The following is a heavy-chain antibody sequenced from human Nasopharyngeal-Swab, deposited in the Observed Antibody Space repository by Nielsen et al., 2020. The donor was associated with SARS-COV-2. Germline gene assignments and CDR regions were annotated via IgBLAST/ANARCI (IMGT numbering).Heavy chain of an antibody. D-gene: IGHD4-17*01. CDR2: MNPNSGNT. CDR3: ARSYGDYEDNWFDP. V-gene: IGHV1-8*01. J-gene: IGHJ5*02. CDR1: GYTFTSYY. Sequence: ASVKVSCKASGYTFTSYYINWVRQATGQGLEWMGWMNPNSGNTGYAQKFQGRVTMTRNTSISTAYMELSSLRSEDTAVYYCARSYGDYEDNWFDPWGQGTLVTVSS.